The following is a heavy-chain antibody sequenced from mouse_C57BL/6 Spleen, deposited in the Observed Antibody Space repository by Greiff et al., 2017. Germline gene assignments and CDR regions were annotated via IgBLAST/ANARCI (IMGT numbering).Heavy chain of an antibody. J-gene: IGHJ4*01. CDR3: ARYNYSNLYYYAMDY. V-gene: IGHV1-53*01. CDR2: INPSNGGT. CDR1: GYTLTSYW. D-gene: IGHD2-5*01. Sequence: QVQLQQSGTELVKPGASVKLSCKASGYTLTSYWKEWVKKRSGQGLEWIGNINPSNGGTNYNEKFKSKATLTVDKSSSTAYMQLSSLTSEASAVYYCARYNYSNLYYYAMDYWGQGTSVTVSS.